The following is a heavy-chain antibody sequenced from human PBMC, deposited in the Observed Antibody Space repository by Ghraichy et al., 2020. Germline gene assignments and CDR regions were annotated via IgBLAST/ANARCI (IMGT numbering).Heavy chain of an antibody. CDR2: IWYDGSNK. CDR3: ARDGYNWNYVWEIDY. D-gene: IGHD1-7*01. Sequence: GGSLRLSCAASGFTFSSYGMHWVRQAPGKGLEWVAVIWYDGSNKYYADSVKGRFTISRDNSKNTLYLQMNSLRAEDTAVYYCARDGYNWNYVWEIDYWGQGNLVTVSS. J-gene: IGHJ4*02. V-gene: IGHV3-33*01. CDR1: GFTFSSYG.